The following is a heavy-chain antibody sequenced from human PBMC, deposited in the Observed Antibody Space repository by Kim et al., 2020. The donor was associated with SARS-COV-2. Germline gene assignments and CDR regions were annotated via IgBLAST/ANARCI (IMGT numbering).Heavy chain of an antibody. V-gene: IGHV4-59*01. J-gene: IGHJ5*02. D-gene: IGHD6-6*01. CDR1: GGSISSYY. Sequence: SETLSLTCTVSGGSISSYYWSWIRQPPGKGLEWIGYIYYSGSTNYNPSLKSRVTISVDTSKNQFSLKLSSVTAADTAVYYCARDSLRIAARPPYNWFDPWGQGTLVTVSS. CDR2: IYYSGST. CDR3: ARDSLRIAARPPYNWFDP.